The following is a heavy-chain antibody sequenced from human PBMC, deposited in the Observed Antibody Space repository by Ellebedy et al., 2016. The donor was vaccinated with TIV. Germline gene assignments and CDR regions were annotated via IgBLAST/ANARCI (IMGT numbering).Heavy chain of an antibody. Sequence: GESLKISCAASGFTFSSYAMSWVRQAPGKGLEWVSAISGSGGSTYYADSVKGRFTISRDNSKNTLYLQMNSLRAEDTAVYYCAKDSGGGDYDYWGQGTLVTVSS. CDR3: AKDSGGGDYDY. CDR1: GFTFSSYA. V-gene: IGHV3-23*01. CDR2: ISGSGGST. D-gene: IGHD4-17*01. J-gene: IGHJ4*02.